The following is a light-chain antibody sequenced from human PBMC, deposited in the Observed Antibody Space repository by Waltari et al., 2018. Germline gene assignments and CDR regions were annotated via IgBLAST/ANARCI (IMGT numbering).Light chain of an antibody. V-gene: IGLV1-40*01. Sequence: QSVLTQPPSVSWAPGQRVPLSCPGTLSTLCAGSAVPWYQQPPGTAPRLLIHGNINRPSGVPDRFSGSKSGTSASLAITGLQADDEAYYYCQSYDNGLSGSVFGGGTKLTVL. CDR1: LSTLCAGSA. J-gene: IGLJ3*02. CDR2: GNI. CDR3: QSYDNGLSGSV.